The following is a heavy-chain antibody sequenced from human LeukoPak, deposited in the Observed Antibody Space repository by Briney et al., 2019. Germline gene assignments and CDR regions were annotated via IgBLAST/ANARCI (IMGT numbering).Heavy chain of an antibody. D-gene: IGHD1-14*01. CDR2: ISAYNGNT. CDR1: GYTFTSYG. J-gene: IGHJ6*02. V-gene: IGHV1-18*01. CDR3: ARDGLEPFSYYYYYGIDV. Sequence: ASVKVSCKASGYTFTSYGISWVRQAPGQGLEWMGWISAYNGNTDYAQKFQGRVTMTTDTPTSTAYMELRSLRSDDTAVYYCARDGLEPFSYYYYYGIDVWGQGTTVTVSS.